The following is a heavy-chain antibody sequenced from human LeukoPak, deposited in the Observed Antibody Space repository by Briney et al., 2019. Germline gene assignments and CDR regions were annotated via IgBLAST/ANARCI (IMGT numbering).Heavy chain of an antibody. CDR1: GFTFSSYA. D-gene: IGHD3-22*01. J-gene: IGHJ4*02. CDR3: ASHYYDSSGYYYEPDY. CDR2: ISGSGGST. Sequence: PGGSLRLSCAASGFTFSSYAMSWVRQAPGKGLEWVSAISGSGGSTYYADSVKGRFTISRDNAQNSLYLQMNSLRAEDTAVYYCASHYYDSSGYYYEPDYWGQGTLVTVSS. V-gene: IGHV3-23*01.